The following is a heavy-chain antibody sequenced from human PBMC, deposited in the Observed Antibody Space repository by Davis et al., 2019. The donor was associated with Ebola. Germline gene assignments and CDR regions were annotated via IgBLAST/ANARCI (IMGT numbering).Heavy chain of an antibody. CDR3: ARVRIATLVLDP. CDR1: GGTFSSYA. Sequence: SVKVSCKASGGTFSSYAISWVRQAPGQGLEWMGGIIPIFGTANYAQKFQGRVTITRDTSASTAYMELSSLTSEDTAVYYCARVRIATLVLDPWGQGTLVTVSS. J-gene: IGHJ5*02. CDR2: IIPIFGTA. D-gene: IGHD3-10*01. V-gene: IGHV1-69*05.